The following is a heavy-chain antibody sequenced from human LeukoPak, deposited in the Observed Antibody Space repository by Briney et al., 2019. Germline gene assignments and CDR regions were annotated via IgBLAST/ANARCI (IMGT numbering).Heavy chain of an antibody. D-gene: IGHD2-15*01. Sequence: PGGSLRLSCAASGFTFSSYAMSWVRQAPGKGLEWVSAISGSGGSTYYADSVKGRFTISRDNSENTLYLQMNSLRAEDTAVYYCALGYCSGGSCLILIYWGQGTLVTVSS. V-gene: IGHV3-23*01. J-gene: IGHJ4*02. CDR3: ALGYCSGGSCLILIY. CDR1: GFTFSSYA. CDR2: ISGSGGST.